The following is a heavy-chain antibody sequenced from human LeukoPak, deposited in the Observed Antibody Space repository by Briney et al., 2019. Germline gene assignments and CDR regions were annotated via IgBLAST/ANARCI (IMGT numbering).Heavy chain of an antibody. V-gene: IGHV1-3*03. Sequence: ASVKVSCKASGYTFTSYAMHWVRQAPGQRLECMGWINAGNGNTKYSQEFQGRVTITRDTSASTAYMELSSLRSEDMAVYYCARTRGYSGYDLGYWGQGTLVTVSS. CDR1: GYTFTSYA. D-gene: IGHD5-12*01. CDR2: INAGNGNT. J-gene: IGHJ4*02. CDR3: ARTRGYSGYDLGY.